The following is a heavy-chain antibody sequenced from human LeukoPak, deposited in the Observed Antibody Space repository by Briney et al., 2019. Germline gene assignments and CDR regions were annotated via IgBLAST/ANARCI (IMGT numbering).Heavy chain of an antibody. CDR2: ISSSSSYI. V-gene: IGHV3-21*01. Sequence: GGSLRLSCAASGFTLSSYSMNWVRQAPGKGLEWVSSISSSSSYIHYTDSVKGRFTISRDNTKKSLYLQMNSLRAEDTAVYYCARDRYNRSGYYDYWGQGTLVTVSS. CDR1: GFTLSSYS. CDR3: ARDRYNRSGYYDY. D-gene: IGHD3-22*01. J-gene: IGHJ4*02.